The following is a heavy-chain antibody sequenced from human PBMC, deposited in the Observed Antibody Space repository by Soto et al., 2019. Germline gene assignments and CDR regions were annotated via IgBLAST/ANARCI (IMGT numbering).Heavy chain of an antibody. CDR2: INHSGST. J-gene: IGHJ4*02. CDR3: ARGLIRRIAVTAT. D-gene: IGHD6-19*01. Sequence: SETLSLTCAVYGASFSGYYWSWIRQPPGMGLEWIGEINHSGSTNYNPSLKSRVTISVDRSKNQFSLKLSSVTAADTAVYYCARGLIRRIAVTATWGQGTPVTVSS. V-gene: IGHV4-34*01. CDR1: GASFSGYY.